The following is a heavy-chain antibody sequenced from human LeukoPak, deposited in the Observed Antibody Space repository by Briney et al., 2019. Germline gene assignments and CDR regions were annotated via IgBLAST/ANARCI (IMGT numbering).Heavy chain of an antibody. CDR1: GGSISSGGYY. CDR2: IYYSGST. CDR3: ARGARSRSLTGDKYFDY. J-gene: IGHJ4*02. Sequence: SETLSFTCTVSGGSISSGGYYWSWIRQHPGKGLEWIGYIYYSGSTYYNPSLKSRVTISVDTSKNQFSLKLSSVTAADTAVYYCARGARSRSLTGDKYFDYWGQGTLVTVSS. D-gene: IGHD7-27*01. V-gene: IGHV4-31*03.